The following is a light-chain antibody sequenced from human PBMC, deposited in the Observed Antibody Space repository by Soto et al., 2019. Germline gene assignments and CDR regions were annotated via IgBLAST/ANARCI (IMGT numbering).Light chain of an antibody. CDR1: QSVSSN. V-gene: IGKV3-15*01. CDR2: GAS. J-gene: IGKJ3*01. CDR3: KQQGT. Sequence: EIVMTQSPATLSVSPGERATLSCRASQSVSSNLAWYQQKPVQAPRLLIYGASTRATGIPARCSGSGSGTEFTLTITSMQSEDFSVYYCKQQGTLGPGNKVDI.